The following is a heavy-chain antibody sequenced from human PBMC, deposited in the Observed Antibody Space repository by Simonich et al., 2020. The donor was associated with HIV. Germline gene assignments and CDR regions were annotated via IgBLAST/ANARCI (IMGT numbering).Heavy chain of an antibody. CDR3: ATTIGDTAMGSSGNYQEYWFDP. CDR2: INHSGIH. CDR1: GGSFSGYY. J-gene: IGHJ5*02. Sequence: QVQLQQWGAGLLKPSETLSLTCAVYGGSFSGYYWSWIRQPPGKGLEWFGEINHSGIHNYNSSIKSRGNISIDTAKNQFSLKLNCVTAADTAVYYCATTIGDTAMGSSGNYQEYWFDPWGQGTLVTVSS. D-gene: IGHD5-18*01. V-gene: IGHV4-34*01.